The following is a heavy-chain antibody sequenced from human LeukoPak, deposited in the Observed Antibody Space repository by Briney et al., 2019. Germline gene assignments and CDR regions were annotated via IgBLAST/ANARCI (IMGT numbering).Heavy chain of an antibody. Sequence: GASVNVSCKASGGTFSSYAISWVRQAPGQGLEWMGRIIPILGIANYAQKFQGRVTITADKSTSTAYMELSSLRSEDTAVYYCARSWFMKGCFDPWGQGTLVTVSS. V-gene: IGHV1-69*04. J-gene: IGHJ5*02. CDR3: ARSWFMKGCFDP. CDR2: IIPILGIA. D-gene: IGHD6-13*01. CDR1: GGTFSSYA.